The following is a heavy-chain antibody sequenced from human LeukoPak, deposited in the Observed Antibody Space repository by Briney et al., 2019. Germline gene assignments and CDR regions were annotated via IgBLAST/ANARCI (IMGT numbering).Heavy chain of an antibody. D-gene: IGHD3-22*01. Sequence: PGGSLRLSCAASGFILSSYWMSWGRQAPGKGLEWVASIKEGGSEKYYVDSVKVRFTISRDSAKNSLYLQMNSLRVEDTAVYYCVRDSDRRSDCWGQGTLVTVSS. J-gene: IGHJ4*02. CDR3: VRDSDRRSDC. CDR1: GFILSSYW. CDR2: IKEGGSEK. V-gene: IGHV3-7*05.